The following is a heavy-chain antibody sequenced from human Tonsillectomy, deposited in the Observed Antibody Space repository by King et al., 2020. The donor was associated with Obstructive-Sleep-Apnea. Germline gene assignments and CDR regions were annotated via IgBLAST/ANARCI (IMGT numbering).Heavy chain of an antibody. V-gene: IGHV3-7*01. CDR3: ARGVNWFDP. CDR2: RKKDATEI. CDR1: GFTFRDYW. J-gene: IGHJ5*02. Sequence: VQLVEAGGGLAQPGGSLRLSCAAAGFTFRDYWMSWVRQAPGKGLEWVATRKKDATEIKYVDSVKGRFTISRDNAKNSLFLQLNSLRAEHSAFYYCARGVNWFDPWGQGTPVTVSS.